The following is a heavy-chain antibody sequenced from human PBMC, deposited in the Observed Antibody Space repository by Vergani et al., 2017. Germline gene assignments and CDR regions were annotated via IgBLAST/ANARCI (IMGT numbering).Heavy chain of an antibody. CDR1: GYTFTSYD. CDR3: ARGFVVVPAAMEDAFDI. CDR2: MNPNSGNT. J-gene: IGHJ3*02. V-gene: IGHV1-8*01. Sequence: QVQLVQSGAEVKKPGASVKVSCKASGYTFTSYDINWVRQATGQGLEWMGWMNPNSGNTGYAQKFQGRVTMTRNTSISTAYMELSSLRSEDTAVYYCARGFVVVPAAMEDAFDIWGQGTMVTVSS. D-gene: IGHD2-2*01.